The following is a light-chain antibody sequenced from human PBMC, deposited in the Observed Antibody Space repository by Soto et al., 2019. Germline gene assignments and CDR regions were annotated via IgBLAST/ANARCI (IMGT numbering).Light chain of an antibody. V-gene: IGKV1-5*03. CDR1: QSISSW. J-gene: IGKJ4*01. Sequence: DIQMTQSPSTPSASIGDRVTITCRASQSISSWLAWYQQKPGKAPKLLIYKASSLESGVPSRFSGSGSGTEFTPTISSLQPDDVATYYCQQYNSYSLTFGGGTKVDI. CDR3: QQYNSYSLT. CDR2: KAS.